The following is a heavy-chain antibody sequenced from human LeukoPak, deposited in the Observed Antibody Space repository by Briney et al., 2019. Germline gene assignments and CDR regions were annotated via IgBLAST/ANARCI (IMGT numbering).Heavy chain of an antibody. Sequence: PGRSLRLSCAASGSTFSSYSMNWVRQAPGKGLEWVSSISSSSSYIYYADSVKGRFTISRDNAKNSLYLQMNSLRAEDTAVYYCARGEVAIWGGYWGQGTLVTVSS. J-gene: IGHJ4*02. V-gene: IGHV3-21*01. CDR2: ISSSSSYI. CDR1: GSTFSSYS. CDR3: ARGEVAIWGGY. D-gene: IGHD3-16*01.